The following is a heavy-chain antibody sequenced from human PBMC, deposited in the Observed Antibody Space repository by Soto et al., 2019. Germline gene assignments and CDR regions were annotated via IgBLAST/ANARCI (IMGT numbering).Heavy chain of an antibody. CDR1: GGTFSSYA. D-gene: IGHD2-2*03. CDR3: ARGRVDIEYYYYYYGMDV. CDR2: IIPIFGTA. V-gene: IGHV1-69*01. J-gene: IGHJ6*02. Sequence: QVQLVQSGAEVKKPGSSVKVSCKASGGTFSSYAISWVRQAPGQGLEWMGGIIPIFGTANYAQKFQGRVTITADESTSTAYMELSSMRSEDTAVYYCARGRVDIEYYYYYYGMDVWGQGTTVTVSS.